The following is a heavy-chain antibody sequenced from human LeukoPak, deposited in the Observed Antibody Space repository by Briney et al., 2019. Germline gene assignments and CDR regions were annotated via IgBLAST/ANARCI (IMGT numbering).Heavy chain of an antibody. J-gene: IGHJ4*02. D-gene: IGHD1-26*01. V-gene: IGHV4-4*07. CDR2: SSGNT. CDR3: ARVGSDGSYFDS. Sequence: SETLSVTCTVSGHSITNYYWSWIRQPAGKGLEWIGRSSGNTNYNPSLQSRVTMSVDASKNQFSLKLSSVTAADTAVYYCARVGSDGSYFDSWGQGTLVTVSS. CDR1: GHSITNYY.